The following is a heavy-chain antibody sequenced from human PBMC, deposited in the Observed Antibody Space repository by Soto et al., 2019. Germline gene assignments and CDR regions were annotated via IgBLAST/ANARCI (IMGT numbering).Heavy chain of an antibody. CDR2: LSYGGSP. V-gene: IGHV4-59*13. CDR3: ARGFWATGGGNYYYSMDV. CDR1: GGPISSYS. Sequence: QGLLQESGPRLVKASESLSLTCTVSGGPISSYSWSWIRQTPGKGLEWIGYLSYGGSPNYNPSLGSRVTITINTTAPQFSLKLKSLTAADTAVYYCARGFWATGGGNYYYSMDVWGQGTTVRVS. D-gene: IGHD2-15*01. J-gene: IGHJ6*02.